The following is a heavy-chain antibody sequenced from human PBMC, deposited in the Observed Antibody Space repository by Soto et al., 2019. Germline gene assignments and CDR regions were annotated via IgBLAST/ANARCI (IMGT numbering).Heavy chain of an antibody. CDR3: ARGLGPRKGYDSSGYFH. Sequence: GGPLRHSCAASGLTCDDYGRIWVRQAPGKGLEWVSGINWNGGSTGYADSVKGRFTISRDNAKNSLYLQMNSLRAEDTALYYCARGLGPRKGYDSSGYFHWGQGTLVTVSS. CDR2: INWNGGST. J-gene: IGHJ4*02. D-gene: IGHD3-22*01. V-gene: IGHV3-20*04. CDR1: GLTCDDYG.